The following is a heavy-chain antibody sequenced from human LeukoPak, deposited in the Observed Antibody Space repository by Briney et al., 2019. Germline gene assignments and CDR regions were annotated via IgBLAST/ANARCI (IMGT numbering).Heavy chain of an antibody. CDR2: ITSGSKYI. D-gene: IGHD6-19*01. CDR1: EFAFSSYS. J-gene: IGHJ4*02. Sequence: GGSLRLSCAASEFAFSSYSMNWFRQAPGKGLEWVASITSGSKYIFYADSVRGRFTISRDNAENSLFLHMKSLRADDMAVYYCARDEETVAGLNGFDLWGQGTLVTVSS. CDR3: ARDEETVAGLNGFDL. V-gene: IGHV3-21*01.